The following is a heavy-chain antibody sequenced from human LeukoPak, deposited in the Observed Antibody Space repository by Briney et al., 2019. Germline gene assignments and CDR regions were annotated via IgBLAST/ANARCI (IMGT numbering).Heavy chain of an antibody. Sequence: GGSLRLSCAASGFTFSSYSMNWVRQAPGKGLEWVSYISSSSSTIYYADSVKGRFTISRDNAKNSLYLQMNSLRAEDTAVYYCARSTSGWFGELLPYYYYYMDVWGKGTTVTASS. CDR1: GFTFSSYS. CDR3: ARSTSGWFGELLPYYYYYMDV. J-gene: IGHJ6*03. D-gene: IGHD3-10*01. CDR2: ISSSSSTI. V-gene: IGHV3-48*04.